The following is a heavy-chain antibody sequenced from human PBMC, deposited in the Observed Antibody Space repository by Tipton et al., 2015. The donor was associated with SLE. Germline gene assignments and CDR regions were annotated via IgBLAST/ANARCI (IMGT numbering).Heavy chain of an antibody. CDR3: ARRTETGSLSAYDY. CDR1: GGSISSGSYY. Sequence: TLSLTCTVSGGSISSGSYYWNWIRQPAGKGLEWIGPIFTSGSTNYNPSLKSRVTISVDTSKNQFSLKLSSVTAADTAVYYCARRTETGSLSAYDYWGQGTLVTVSS. J-gene: IGHJ4*02. V-gene: IGHV4-61*02. CDR2: IFTSGST. D-gene: IGHD1-14*01.